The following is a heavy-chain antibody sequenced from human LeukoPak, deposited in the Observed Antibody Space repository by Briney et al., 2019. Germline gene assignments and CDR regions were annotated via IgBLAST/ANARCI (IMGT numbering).Heavy chain of an antibody. J-gene: IGHJ4*02. D-gene: IGHD2-15*01. Sequence: GGSLSLSCAASGLTFSDYAMSWFRQAPGKGLEWVSGITSGFTPLYADSVKGRFTISRDNSKSTFHLQLNSLRAEDTAVYYCAKDYSDSRVADVFLEYWGQGTLVTVSS. CDR1: GLTFSDYA. CDR2: ITSGFTP. V-gene: IGHV3-23*01. CDR3: AKDYSDSRVADVFLEY.